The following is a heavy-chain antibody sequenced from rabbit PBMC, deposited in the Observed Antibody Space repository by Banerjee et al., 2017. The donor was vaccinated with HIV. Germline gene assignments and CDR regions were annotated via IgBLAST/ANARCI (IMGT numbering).Heavy chain of an antibody. J-gene: IGHJ4*01. CDR2: IDGGSGVRI. CDR3: ARDLADTNSGFNL. V-gene: IGHV1S40*01. D-gene: IGHD1-1*01. CDR1: GFSFSSSYF. Sequence: QSLEESGGDLVKPGASLTLTCTASGFSFSSSYFMCWVRQAPGKGLEWIACIDGGSGVRIYYARWAKGRFTISKTSSTTVTLQMTSLTAADTATYFCARDLADTNSGFNLWGPGTLVTVS.